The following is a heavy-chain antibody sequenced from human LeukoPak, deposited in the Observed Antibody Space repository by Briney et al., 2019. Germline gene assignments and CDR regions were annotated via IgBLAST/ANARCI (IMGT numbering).Heavy chain of an antibody. CDR3: AKPFYDCGRWFLDL. Sequence: PGGPLRLSCAASGFTFSSYGMDWVRQAPGKGVEWVTVMSYDGSGKYYADSEKGRFTISRDNYKNTLFLEMNRLRDEDTAVYYCAKPFYDCGRWFLDLWGRGTLVTVSS. CDR1: GFTFSSYG. CDR2: MSYDGSGK. V-gene: IGHV3-30*18. J-gene: IGHJ2*01. D-gene: IGHD3-16*01.